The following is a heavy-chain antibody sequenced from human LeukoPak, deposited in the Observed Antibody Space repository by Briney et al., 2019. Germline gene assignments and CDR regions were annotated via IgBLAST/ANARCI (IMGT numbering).Heavy chain of an antibody. CDR2: INAGNDNT. D-gene: IGHD1-1*01. V-gene: IGHV1-3*01. Sequence: ASVKVSCKASGYTFTSYGICWVRQAPGQGLEWMGWINAGNDNTKYSQKFQGRVTITRDTSASTAYMELSSLRSEDTAVFFCARGGSGNLPYYFDYWGQGTLVTVSS. CDR1: GYTFTSYG. J-gene: IGHJ4*02. CDR3: ARGGSGNLPYYFDY.